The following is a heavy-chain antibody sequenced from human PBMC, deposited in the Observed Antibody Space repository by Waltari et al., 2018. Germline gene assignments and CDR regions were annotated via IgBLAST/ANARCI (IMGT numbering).Heavy chain of an antibody. CDR2: IAYRGGP. D-gene: IGHD3-3*01. Sequence: QLQLQESGPGLVKTSETLSLTCTVSGASISTNNYFWGWIRQSPGKGLEWIGTIAYRGGPYINPSLRSRVTSSVDPSKNQFALKWTSVAATDTALYYCARHFDFFRGVESWGQGTLVTVSS. J-gene: IGHJ4*02. CDR3: ARHFDFFRGVES. V-gene: IGHV4-39*01. CDR1: GASISTNNYF.